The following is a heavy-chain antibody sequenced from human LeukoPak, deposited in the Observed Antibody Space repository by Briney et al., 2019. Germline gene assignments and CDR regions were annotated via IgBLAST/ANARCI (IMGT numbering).Heavy chain of an antibody. J-gene: IGHJ3*02. V-gene: IGHV3-23*01. CDR3: ARNTSGFKLGDAFDI. D-gene: IGHD3-22*01. CDR2: ISGSAYST. Sequence: GGSLRLSCAASGFTFSSYAMTGVRQAPGKGLEWVSAISGSAYSTSYADSVKGRFTISRDNSKNTLYLQMNSLRAEDTAIYYCARNTSGFKLGDAFDIWGQGTMVTVSS. CDR1: GFTFSSYA.